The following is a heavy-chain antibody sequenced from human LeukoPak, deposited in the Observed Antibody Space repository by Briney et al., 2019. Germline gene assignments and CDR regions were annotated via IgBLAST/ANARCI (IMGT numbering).Heavy chain of an antibody. V-gene: IGHV3-7*04. CDR3: ARGGSGSS. J-gene: IGHJ5*02. CDR1: GFMFTNYW. D-gene: IGHD3-10*01. Sequence: GGSLRLSCVGSGFMFTNYWMNWVRQAPGTGPQWVATIKEDGTERYYVDSVGGRFTISRDNAKNSLFLQMSTLRVEDTAVYYCARGGSGSSWGPGTLVTVSS. CDR2: IKEDGTER.